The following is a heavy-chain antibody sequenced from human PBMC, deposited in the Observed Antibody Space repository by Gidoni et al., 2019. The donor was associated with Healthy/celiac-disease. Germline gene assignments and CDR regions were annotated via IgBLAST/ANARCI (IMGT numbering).Heavy chain of an antibody. J-gene: IGHJ3*02. CDR3: ARDPGQQLVWGWAFDI. D-gene: IGHD6-13*01. Sequence: EVQLVESGGGLVKPGGSLRLSCAASGFTFSSHSMNWVRQAPGKGLEWVSSISSSSSYIYYADSVKGRFTISRDNAKNSLYLQMNSLRAEDTAVYYCARDPGQQLVWGWAFDIWGQGTMVTVSS. CDR2: ISSSSSYI. CDR1: GFTFSSHS. V-gene: IGHV3-21*01.